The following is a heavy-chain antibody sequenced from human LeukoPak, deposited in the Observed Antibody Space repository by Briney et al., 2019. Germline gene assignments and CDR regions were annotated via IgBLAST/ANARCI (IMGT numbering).Heavy chain of an antibody. D-gene: IGHD6-6*01. CDR2: IYYSGST. CDR3: AVRPPRPIDY. Sequence: SETLSLTCTVSGGSISSSSYYWGWIRQPPGKGLEWIGSIYYSGSTYYNPSLKSRVTISVDTSKNQFSLKLSSVTAADTAVYYCAVRPPRPIDYWGQGTLVTVSS. J-gene: IGHJ4*02. CDR1: GGSISSSSYY. V-gene: IGHV4-39*01.